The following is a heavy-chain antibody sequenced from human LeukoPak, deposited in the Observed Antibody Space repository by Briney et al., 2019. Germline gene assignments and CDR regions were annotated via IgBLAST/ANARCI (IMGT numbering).Heavy chain of an antibody. CDR2: IYYSGST. J-gene: IGHJ4*02. CDR3: ARTRRELRDFDY. V-gene: IGHV4-31*03. CDR1: GGSISSGGYY. D-gene: IGHD1-26*01. Sequence: SQTLSLTCTVSGGSISSGGYYWSWIRQHPGKGLEWIGYIYYSGSTYYNPSLKSRVTISVDTSKNQFSLKLSSVTAADTAVYYCARTRRELRDFDYWGQGTLVTVSS.